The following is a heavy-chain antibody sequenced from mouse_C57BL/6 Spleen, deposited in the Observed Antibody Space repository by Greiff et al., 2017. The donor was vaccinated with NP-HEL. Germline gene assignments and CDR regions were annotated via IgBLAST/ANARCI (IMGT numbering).Heavy chain of an antibody. CDR2: IYPRSGNT. J-gene: IGHJ3*01. CDR3: AREAFDSNRYGGFAY. CDR1: GYTFTSYG. D-gene: IGHD2-5*01. V-gene: IGHV1-81*01. Sequence: QVQLQQSGAELARPGASVKLSCKASGYTFTSYGISWVKQRTGQGLEWIGEIYPRSGNTYYNEKFKGKATLTADKSSSTAYMELRSLTSEDSAVYFCAREAFDSNRYGGFAYWGQGTLVTVSA.